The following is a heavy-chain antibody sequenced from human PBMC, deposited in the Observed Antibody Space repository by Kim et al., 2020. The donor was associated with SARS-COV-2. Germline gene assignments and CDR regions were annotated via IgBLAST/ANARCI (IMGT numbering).Heavy chain of an antibody. D-gene: IGHD3-22*01. Sequence: GGSLRLSCAASGFSFSGSSMHWVRQAPGKGLEWVGRIKNKVNNYAAAYAASVKGSFTISRDDLKNTAYLQMSSLKTEDTAMYYCTSTYFSDGRATWGQGTLVTVSS. CDR1: GFSFSGSS. V-gene: IGHV3-73*01. CDR2: IKNKVNNYAA. CDR3: TSTYFSDGRAT. J-gene: IGHJ5*02.